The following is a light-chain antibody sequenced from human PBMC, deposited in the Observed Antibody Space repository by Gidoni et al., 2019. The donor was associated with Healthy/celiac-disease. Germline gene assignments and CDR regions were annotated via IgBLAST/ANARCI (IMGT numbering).Light chain of an antibody. Sequence: QSALTQPASVSGSPGQSITISCTGTRRDVCGYNSVSWYQQHPGKAPKLILYEVSNRPSGVSNRFSGSKSGNTASLTISGLQAEDEADYYCSSYTSSSWVFGGGTKLTVL. J-gene: IGLJ3*02. V-gene: IGLV2-14*01. CDR1: RRDVCGYNS. CDR2: EVS. CDR3: SSYTSSSWV.